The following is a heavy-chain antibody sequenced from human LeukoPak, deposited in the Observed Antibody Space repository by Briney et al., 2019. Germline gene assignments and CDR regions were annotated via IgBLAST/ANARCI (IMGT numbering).Heavy chain of an antibody. J-gene: IGHJ6*02. CDR1: GDSISSYY. D-gene: IGHD3-10*01. Sequence: SETLSLTCTVSGDSISSYYWSWIRQPPGKELEWIRYIYYSGSTNYNPSLKSRVTMSVDTSKNQFSLKLSSVTAADTAVYYCARHKAYYYASGDPHYYYYYGMDVWGPGTTVTVSS. V-gene: IGHV4-59*08. CDR3: ARHKAYYYASGDPHYYYYYGMDV. CDR2: IYYSGST.